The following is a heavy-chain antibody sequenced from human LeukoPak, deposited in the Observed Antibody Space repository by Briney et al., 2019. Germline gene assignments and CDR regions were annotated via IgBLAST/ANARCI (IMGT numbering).Heavy chain of an antibody. CDR2: IYYSGST. J-gene: IGHJ6*02. D-gene: IGHD3-9*01. V-gene: IGHV4-31*03. CDR3: ARERGSGGRYFDWFPPYYYYYGMDV. CDR1: GGSISSGGYY. Sequence: SETLSLTCTVSGGSISSGGYYWSWIRQHPGKGLEWIGYIYYSGSTYYNPSLKSRVTISVDTSKNQFSLKLSSVTAADTAVYYCARERGSGGRYFDWFPPYYYYYGMDVWGQGTTVTVSS.